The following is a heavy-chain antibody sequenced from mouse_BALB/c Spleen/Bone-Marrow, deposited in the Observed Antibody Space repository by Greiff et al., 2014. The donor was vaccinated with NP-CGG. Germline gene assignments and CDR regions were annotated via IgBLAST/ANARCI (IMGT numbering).Heavy chain of an antibody. CDR1: GYTFTDYN. V-gene: IGHV1-18*01. CDR3: ARGYGGSLGYFDY. D-gene: IGHD2-14*01. CDR2: INPNNGGT. J-gene: IGHJ2*01. Sequence: EVQLVESGPELVKPGASVKIPCKASGYTFTDYNMDWVKQSHGKSLEWIGDINPNNGGTIYNQKFKGKATLTVDKSSSTAYMELRSLTSEDTAVYYCARGYGGSLGYFDYWGQGTTLTVSS.